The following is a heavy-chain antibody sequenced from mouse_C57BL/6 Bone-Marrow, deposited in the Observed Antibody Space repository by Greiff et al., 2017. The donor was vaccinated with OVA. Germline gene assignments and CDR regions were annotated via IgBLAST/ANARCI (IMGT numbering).Heavy chain of an antibody. Sequence: VKLMESGPELVKPGASVKLSCKASGYTFTSYDINWVKQRPGQGLEWIGWIYPRDGSTKYNEKFKGKATLTVDTSSSTAYMELHSLTSEDSAVYFCARPHYYGSSEFAYWGQGTLVTVSA. V-gene: IGHV1-85*01. D-gene: IGHD1-1*01. J-gene: IGHJ3*01. CDR3: ARPHYYGSSEFAY. CDR1: GYTFTSYD. CDR2: IYPRDGST.